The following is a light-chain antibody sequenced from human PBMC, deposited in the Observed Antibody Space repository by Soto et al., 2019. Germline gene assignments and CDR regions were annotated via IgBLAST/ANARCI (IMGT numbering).Light chain of an antibody. Sequence: DIHMTHSPSTLSASVGDRVTITCRASESISSWLAWYQHKPGEAPRLLIFDASNLESGVPSRFSGSGSGTEFTLTISSLQPDDFAAYYCLQYNGYSGTFGQGTKVDIK. J-gene: IGKJ1*01. CDR2: DAS. CDR3: LQYNGYSGT. V-gene: IGKV1-5*01. CDR1: ESISSW.